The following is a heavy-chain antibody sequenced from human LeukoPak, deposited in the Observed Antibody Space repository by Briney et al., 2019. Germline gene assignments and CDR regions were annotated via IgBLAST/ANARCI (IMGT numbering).Heavy chain of an antibody. CDR3: ARGQTDYYGSGSFAGDY. J-gene: IGHJ4*02. CDR2: IIPIFGTA. CDR1: GGTFSSHT. V-gene: IGHV1-69*05. D-gene: IGHD3-10*01. Sequence: VASVKVSCKASGGTFSSHTISWVRQAPGQGLEWMGGIIPIFGTANYAQKFQGRVTITTDESTSTAYMELSSLRSEDTAVYYCARGQTDYYGSGSFAGDYWGQGTLVTVSS.